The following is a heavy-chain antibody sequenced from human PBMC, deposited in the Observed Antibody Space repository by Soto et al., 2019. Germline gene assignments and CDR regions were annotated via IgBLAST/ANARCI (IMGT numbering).Heavy chain of an antibody. CDR1: GGYISSYP. V-gene: IGHV4-4*07. CDR3: ARENYGDSGRAFDY. Sequence: SETLSLTCTVSGGYISSYPWTWIRPPAGKELEWIGRFYTTGTTTYNPSLKSRATMSVDTSKNQFSLKLSSVTAADTAIYYCARENYGDSGRAFDYWGQGTLVTVSS. CDR2: FYTTGTT. J-gene: IGHJ4*02. D-gene: IGHD4-17*01.